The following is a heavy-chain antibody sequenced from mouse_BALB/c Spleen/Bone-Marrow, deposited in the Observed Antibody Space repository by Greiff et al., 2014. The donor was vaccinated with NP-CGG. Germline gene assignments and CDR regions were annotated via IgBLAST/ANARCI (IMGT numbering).Heavy chain of an antibody. CDR2: IDPASGNT. CDR3: DHDGLFTY. V-gene: IGHV14-3*02. D-gene: IGHD2-3*01. CDR1: GFNIKDTF. Sequence: VHVKQSGADLVKPGASVKLSCTTSGFNIKDTFMHWVKQRPEQGLEWIGRIDPASGNTKYDPKFQGKATITADTSSNRVSLQLRSMTSENTAVNYCDHDGLFTYWGQGTLVTVSA. J-gene: IGHJ3*01.